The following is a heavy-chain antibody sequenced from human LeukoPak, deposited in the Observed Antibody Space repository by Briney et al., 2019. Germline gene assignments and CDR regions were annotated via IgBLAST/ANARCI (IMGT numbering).Heavy chain of an antibody. J-gene: IGHJ4*02. Sequence: SETLSLTCTVSVGSISSSSYYWGWIRQPPGKGLEWIGSIYYSGSTYYNPSLKSRVTISVDTSKNQFSLKLSSVTAADTAVYYCARQAGDYNWNFSYWGQGTLVTVSS. CDR3: ARQAGDYNWNFSY. D-gene: IGHD1-20*01. CDR1: VGSISSSSYY. CDR2: IYYSGST. V-gene: IGHV4-39*01.